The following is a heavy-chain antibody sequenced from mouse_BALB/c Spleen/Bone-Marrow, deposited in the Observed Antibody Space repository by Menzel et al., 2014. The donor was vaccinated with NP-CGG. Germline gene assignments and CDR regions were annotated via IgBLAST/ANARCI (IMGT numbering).Heavy chain of an antibody. CDR3: ARDGDYDEGYAMDY. D-gene: IGHD2-4*01. CDR2: INPGSGGT. J-gene: IGHJ4*01. V-gene: IGHV1-54*01. Sequence: VKLVESGAELVRPGTSVKVSCKASGYAFTNYLIDWVKQRPGQGLEWIGVINPGSGGTNYNEKFKGKATLTADKSSSTAYMQLSSLTSDDSAVYFCARDGDYDEGYAMDYWGQGTSVTVSS. CDR1: GYAFTNYL.